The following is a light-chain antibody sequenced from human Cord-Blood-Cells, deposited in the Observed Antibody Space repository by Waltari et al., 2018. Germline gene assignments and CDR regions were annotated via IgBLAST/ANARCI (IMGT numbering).Light chain of an antibody. Sequence: QSALTQPASVSGSTGQSITISCTGTSSDVGGYNYVSWYQQHPGKAPKLMIYDVSNRPSGVSIRFSGSKSGNTASLTISGLHAEDEADYYCSSYTSSSTWVFGGGTKLTVL. J-gene: IGLJ3*02. CDR3: SSYTSSSTWV. CDR1: SSDVGGYNY. CDR2: DVS. V-gene: IGLV2-14*03.